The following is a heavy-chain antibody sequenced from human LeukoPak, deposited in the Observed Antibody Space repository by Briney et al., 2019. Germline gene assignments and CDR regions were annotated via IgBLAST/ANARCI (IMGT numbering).Heavy chain of an antibody. CDR3: SREPVRYYYMDV. V-gene: IGHV3-23*01. Sequence: GGSLRLSCAAFGFTFSSYAMSWVRQAPGKGLEWVSAISGSGGSTYYADSVKGRFTISRDNSKNTLYLQMNSLRAEDTAVYYCSREPVRYYYMDVWGKGTTVTISS. CDR1: GFTFSSYA. CDR2: ISGSGGST. J-gene: IGHJ6*03. D-gene: IGHD1-14*01.